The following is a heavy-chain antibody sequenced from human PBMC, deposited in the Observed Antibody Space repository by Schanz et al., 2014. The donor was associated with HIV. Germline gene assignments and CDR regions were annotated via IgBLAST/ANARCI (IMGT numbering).Heavy chain of an antibody. V-gene: IGHV3-23*01. CDR2: ISASGAST. J-gene: IGHJ4*02. CDR3: TRRDAYNYGL. D-gene: IGHD3-16*01. Sequence: EVQLLESGGGLVQPGGSLRLSCAVSGFRFSSHAMTWVRQAPGKGLEWVSVISASGASTFYADSVKGRFTISRDNSKNTLFLHMNRLRTEDTAVYYCTRRDAYNYGLWGQGTLVTVSS. CDR1: GFRFSSHA.